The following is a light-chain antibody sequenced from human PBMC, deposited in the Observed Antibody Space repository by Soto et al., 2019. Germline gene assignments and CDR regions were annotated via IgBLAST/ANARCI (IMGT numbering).Light chain of an antibody. J-gene: IGLJ1*01. CDR2: DVT. Sequence: QSALTQPRSVSGSPRQSVTISCTGTSSDVGDYNYVSWYQQHPGKAPKLMIYDVTKRPSGVPDRFSGSKSGNTASLTISGLQAEDEADYYCCSYAGSYTYVFGTGTKLTVL. CDR3: CSYAGSYTYV. CDR1: SSDVGDYNY. V-gene: IGLV2-11*01.